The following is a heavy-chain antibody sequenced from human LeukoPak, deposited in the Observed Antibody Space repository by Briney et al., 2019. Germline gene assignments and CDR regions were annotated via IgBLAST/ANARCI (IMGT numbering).Heavy chain of an antibody. CDR3: ARETSGSYDY. J-gene: IGHJ4*02. V-gene: IGHV4-30-4*08. D-gene: IGHD1-26*01. Sequence: SQTLSLTCTVSGASISSGNYYWSWIRQPPGKGLEWIGYIYDSGSTYYNPSLKSRLTISVDTSKKKFSLNLSSVTAADTAVYYCARETSGSYDYWGQGTLVTASS. CDR2: IYDSGST. CDR1: GASISSGNYY.